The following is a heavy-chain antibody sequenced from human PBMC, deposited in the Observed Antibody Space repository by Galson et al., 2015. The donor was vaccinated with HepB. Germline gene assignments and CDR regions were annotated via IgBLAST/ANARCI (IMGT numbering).Heavy chain of an antibody. CDR1: GFTFSSYA. Sequence: SLRLSCAASGFTFSSYAMSWVRQAPGKGLEWVSAISGSGGSTYYADSVKGRFTISRDNSKNTLYLQMNSLRAEDTAVYYCARDKSAYYDRKGAFDIWGQGTMVTVSS. J-gene: IGHJ3*02. CDR3: ARDKSAYYDRKGAFDI. CDR2: ISGSGGST. D-gene: IGHD3-22*01. V-gene: IGHV3-23*01.